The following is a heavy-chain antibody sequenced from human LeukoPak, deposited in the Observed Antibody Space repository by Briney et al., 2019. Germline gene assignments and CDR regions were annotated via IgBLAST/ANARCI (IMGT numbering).Heavy chain of an antibody. V-gene: IGHV4-4*07. CDR2: IYTSGST. D-gene: IGHD5-24*01. Sequence: RPSETLSLTCTVSGGSISSYYWNWIRNPARKGLEWIGRIYTSGSTNYNPSLKSRVTMSVDTSKNQFSLKLGSVTAADTAVYYCARDLVEMATIALDYWGQGTLVTVSS. CDR1: GGSISSYY. CDR3: ARDLVEMATIALDY. J-gene: IGHJ4*02.